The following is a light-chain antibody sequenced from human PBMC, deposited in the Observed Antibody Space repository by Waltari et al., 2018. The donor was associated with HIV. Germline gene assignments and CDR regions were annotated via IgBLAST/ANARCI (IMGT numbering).Light chain of an antibody. J-gene: IGLJ3*02. V-gene: IGLV2-8*01. CDR2: EVT. CDR3: SSYGDSLRVL. CDR1: SSDIGAYDS. Sequence: QSALTQPPSASGSLGQSVTISCTGPSSDIGAYDSVSWFQQHPRSAPKLLLYEVTRPPSTGSDRFSGSRSGSTAFLTVAGLQPDDEATYFCSSYGDSLRVLFGGGTNVTVL.